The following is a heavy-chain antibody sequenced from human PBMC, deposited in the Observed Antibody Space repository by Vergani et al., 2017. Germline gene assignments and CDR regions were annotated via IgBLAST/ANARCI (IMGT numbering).Heavy chain of an antibody. J-gene: IGHJ5*01. V-gene: IGHV4-39*01. CDR1: GSSISSNIYY. CDR2: IYCSGTV. CDR3: ARMGYSSRSYFDS. Sequence: QLHLQESGPGLVKPSETLSLTCTVSGSSISSNIYYWAWIRQPPGKGLEWIGNIYCSGTVYYHPSLKSRATISIDTSRNQFSLKLTSVTAADTAVYYCARMGYSSRSYFDSWGQGTLVTVSS. D-gene: IGHD3-10*01.